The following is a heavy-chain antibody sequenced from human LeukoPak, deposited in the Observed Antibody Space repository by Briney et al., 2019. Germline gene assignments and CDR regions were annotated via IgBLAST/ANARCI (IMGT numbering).Heavy chain of an antibody. V-gene: IGHV1-2*02. D-gene: IGHD6-19*01. CDR1: GYTFTSYA. J-gene: IGHJ4*02. CDR3: ARDDRGIAVAGP. CDR2: ITPSGGT. Sequence: ASVKVSCKASGYTFTSYAMHWVRQAPGQGLEWMGWITPSGGTNYPQKFQGGVTMTRDTSISTAYMELSRLRSDDTAVYYCARDDRGIAVAGPWGQGTLVTVSS.